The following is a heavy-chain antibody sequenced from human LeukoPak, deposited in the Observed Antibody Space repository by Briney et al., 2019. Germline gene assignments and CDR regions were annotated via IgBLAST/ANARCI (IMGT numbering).Heavy chain of an antibody. CDR3: ARDMDIVVVPAAIPYNWFDP. CDR2: VSAYNGNT. Sequence: ASVKVSCKVSGYTFTSYGISWVRQAPGQGLEWMGWVSAYNGNTNYAQKLQGRVTMTTDTSTSTAYMELRSLRSDDTAVYYCARDMDIVVVPAAIPYNWFDPWGQGTLVTVSS. CDR1: GYTFTSYG. V-gene: IGHV1-18*01. J-gene: IGHJ5*02. D-gene: IGHD2-2*03.